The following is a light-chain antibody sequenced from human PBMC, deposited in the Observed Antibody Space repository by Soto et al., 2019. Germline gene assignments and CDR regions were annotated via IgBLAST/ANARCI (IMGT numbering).Light chain of an antibody. Sequence: QSALTQPASVSGSPGQSIAISCTGTSSDVGGYDYVSWYQQQQDKAPKRMIYEVTKRPSGVSNRVSGSKSGNTASLNISGLQSEDEADYYCSSHTRGSTRVFGTGTKLTVL. CDR2: EVT. CDR1: SSDVGGYDY. V-gene: IGLV2-14*01. J-gene: IGLJ1*01. CDR3: SSHTRGSTRV.